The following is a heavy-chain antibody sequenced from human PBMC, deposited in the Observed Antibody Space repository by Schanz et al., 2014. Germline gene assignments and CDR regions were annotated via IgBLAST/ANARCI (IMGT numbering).Heavy chain of an antibody. V-gene: IGHV4-59*12. CDR3: ARVQIGDVYFDS. CDR2: IHQSGGT. Sequence: QVQLQESGPGLVKPSETLSLTCSVSGGDIGNYYWSWIRQPPGKGLEWIGYIHQSGGTNYNPSLKSRVPILVDTSKNQFSLKLTSVTAADTAVYFCARVQIGDVYFDSWGQGILVTVSS. J-gene: IGHJ4*02. CDR1: GGDIGNYY. D-gene: IGHD2-8*01.